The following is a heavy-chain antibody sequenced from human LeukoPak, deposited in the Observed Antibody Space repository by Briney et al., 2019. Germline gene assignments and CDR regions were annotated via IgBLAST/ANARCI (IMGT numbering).Heavy chain of an antibody. J-gene: IGHJ1*01. Sequence: GGSLSLSCAASGFDFSTYAMHWVRLTPGKGLEFVSAISKSGDDTSYGNDVKGRFTISRDNIKNTVDLEMGSLRVDDTGIYYCAIIPEYWGQGTVVTVSS. V-gene: IGHV3-64*01. CDR1: GFDFSTYA. D-gene: IGHD2-2*01. CDR3: AIIPEY. CDR2: ISKSGDDT.